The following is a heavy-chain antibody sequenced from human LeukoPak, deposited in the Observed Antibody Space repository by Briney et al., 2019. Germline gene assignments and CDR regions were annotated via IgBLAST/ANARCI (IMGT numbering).Heavy chain of an antibody. CDR1: GYTFTSYA. J-gene: IGHJ6*02. D-gene: IGHD4-23*01. CDR2: IIPILGIA. Sequence: RASVKVSCKASGYTFTSYAISWVRQAPGQGLEWMGRIIPILGIANYAQKFQGRVTITADKSTSTAYMELSSLRSEDTAVYYCAEVNGGNHYYYYGMDVWGQGTTVTVSS. V-gene: IGHV1-69*04. CDR3: AEVNGGNHYYYYGMDV.